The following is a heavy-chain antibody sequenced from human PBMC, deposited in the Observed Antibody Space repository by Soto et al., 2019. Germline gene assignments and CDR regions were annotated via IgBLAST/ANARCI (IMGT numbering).Heavy chain of an antibody. CDR1: GYTFTSYG. J-gene: IGHJ6*02. CDR2: ISAYNGNT. D-gene: IGHD2-2*01. CDR3: ARLAIGYCSCTSCYGMDV. Sequence: QVQLVQSGAEVKKPGASVKVSCKASGYTFTSYGISWVRQAPGQGLEWMGWISAYNGNTNYAQKLQGRVTMTTDTSTSTAYMELRSLRSDDTAVYYCARLAIGYCSCTSCYGMDVWGQGTTVTVSS. V-gene: IGHV1-18*01.